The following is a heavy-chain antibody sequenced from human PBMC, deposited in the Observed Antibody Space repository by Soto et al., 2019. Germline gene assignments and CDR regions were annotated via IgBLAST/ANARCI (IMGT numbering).Heavy chain of an antibody. V-gene: IGHV3-23*01. CDR2: ISGSGGST. D-gene: IGHD5-12*01. J-gene: IGHJ2*01. CDR3: ANSGAVATKEYWYSIS. Sequence: EVQLLESGGGLVQPGGSLRLSCAASGFTFSSYAMSWVRQAPGKGLEWVSAISGSGGSTYYADSEKGRFTISRDNPKNTLYLQRNSLRAEDTAVYYCANSGAVATKEYWYSISGAVAPWSLSPQ. CDR1: GFTFSSYA.